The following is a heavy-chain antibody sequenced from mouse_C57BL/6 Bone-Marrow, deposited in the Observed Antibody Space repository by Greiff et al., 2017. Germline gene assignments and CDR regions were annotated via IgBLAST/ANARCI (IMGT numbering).Heavy chain of an antibody. CDR3: ARQGRGYAMDY. Sequence: VQLKESGGDLVKPGGSLKLSCAASGFTFSSYGMSWVRQTPDKRLEWVATISSGGSYTYYPDSVKGRVTISRDNAKNTLYLQMSSLKSEDTAMYYCARQGRGYAMDYWGQGTSVTVSS. CDR2: ISSGGSYT. J-gene: IGHJ4*01. V-gene: IGHV5-6*01. CDR1: GFTFSSYG.